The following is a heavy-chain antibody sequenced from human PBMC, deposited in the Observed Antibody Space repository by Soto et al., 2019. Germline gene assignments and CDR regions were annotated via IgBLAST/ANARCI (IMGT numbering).Heavy chain of an antibody. V-gene: IGHV4-59*01. CDR3: ARSQIRPGWFDP. CDR1: GGSISSYY. Sequence: QVQLQESGPGLVKPSETLSLTCTVSGGSISSYYWSWIRQPPGKGLEWIGYIYYSGSTNYNPSLKGRVTISVDTSKNQFSLKLSSVTAADTAVYYCARSQIRPGWFDPWGQGTLVTVSS. J-gene: IGHJ5*02. D-gene: IGHD4-17*01. CDR2: IYYSGST.